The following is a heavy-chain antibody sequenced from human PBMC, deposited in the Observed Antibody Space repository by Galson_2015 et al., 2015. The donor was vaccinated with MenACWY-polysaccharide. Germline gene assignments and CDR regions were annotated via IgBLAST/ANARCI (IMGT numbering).Heavy chain of an antibody. V-gene: IGHV3-74*01. CDR2: INTDGSVT. CDR1: GFIFSNYW. CDR3: AKDQRWNFPHY. D-gene: IGHD1-7*01. J-gene: IGHJ4*02. Sequence: SLRLSCAASGFIFSNYWMHWVRQAPGKGLVWVSRINTDGSVTIYADSVKGRFTISRDNAKNRLLLQMNSLSVDDTAVYYCAKDQRWNFPHYWGQGILVTISS.